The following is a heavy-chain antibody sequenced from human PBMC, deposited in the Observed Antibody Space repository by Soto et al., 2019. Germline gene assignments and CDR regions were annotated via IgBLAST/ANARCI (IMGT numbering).Heavy chain of an antibody. CDR2: IFHTGST. Sequence: SETLSLTCAVSGDSITSGCYSWSWIRQPPGKGLEWIGNIFHTGSTSYNPSLKSRVIISVDRSKNQFSLNLNSVTAADTAVYYCARVGCGSTSCFDRRFDPSGQRNLVTLSP. CDR1: GDSITSGCYS. V-gene: IGHV4-30-2*01. CDR3: ARVGCGSTSCFDRRFDP. D-gene: IGHD2-2*01. J-gene: IGHJ5*02.